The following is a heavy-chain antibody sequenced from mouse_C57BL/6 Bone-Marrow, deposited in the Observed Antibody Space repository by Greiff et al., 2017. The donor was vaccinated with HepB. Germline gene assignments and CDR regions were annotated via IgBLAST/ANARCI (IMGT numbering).Heavy chain of an antibody. CDR1: GFTFSDFY. D-gene: IGHD1-1*01. Sequence: EVKLMESGGGLVQSGRSLRLSCATSGFTFSDFYMEWVRQAPGKGLEWIAASRNKANDYTTEYSASVKGRFIVSRDTSQSILYLQMNALRAEDTAIYYCARDYYSSWFAYWGQGTLVTVSA. J-gene: IGHJ3*01. CDR3: ARDYYSSWFAY. V-gene: IGHV7-1*01. CDR2: SRNKANDYTT.